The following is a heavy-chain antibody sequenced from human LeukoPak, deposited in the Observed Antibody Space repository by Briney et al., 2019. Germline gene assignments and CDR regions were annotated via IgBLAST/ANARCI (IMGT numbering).Heavy chain of an antibody. CDR2: INPSGGST. D-gene: IGHD4-17*01. CDR3: AREATVTTEDD. J-gene: IGHJ4*02. V-gene: IGHV1-18*01. Sequence: ASVKVSCKASGYTFTSYGISWVRQAPGQGLEWMGIINPSGGSTSYAQKLQGRVTMTTDTSTSTAYMEPRSLRSDDTAVYYCAREATVTTEDDWGQGTLVTVSS. CDR1: GYTFTSYG.